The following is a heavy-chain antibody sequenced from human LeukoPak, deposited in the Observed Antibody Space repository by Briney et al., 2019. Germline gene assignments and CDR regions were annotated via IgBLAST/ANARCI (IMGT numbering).Heavy chain of an antibody. V-gene: IGHV3-7*01. CDR3: AREVVDGSSSG. J-gene: IGHJ4*02. D-gene: IGHD6-19*01. CDR2: IRGDESRK. CDR1: GFTFSSYA. Sequence: GGSLRLSCAASGFTFSSYAMSWVRQAPGKGLEWVANIRGDESRKYYLDSVTGRFTISRDNAKNSLYLQMNSLRAEDTAVYYCAREVVDGSSSGWGQGTLVTVSS.